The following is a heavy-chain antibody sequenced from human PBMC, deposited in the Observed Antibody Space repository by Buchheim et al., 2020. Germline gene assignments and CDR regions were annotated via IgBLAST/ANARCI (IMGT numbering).Heavy chain of an antibody. V-gene: IGHV3-7*01. J-gene: IGHJ6*02. CDR3: VRWGYAYAMDV. CDR2: INPAGSQL. D-gene: IGHD5-12*01. Sequence: EVQLVESGGGSVQPGGSLRLSCAASGFTFSSYWMGWVRQAPGKGLEWVANINPAGSQLYYVDSVKGRFIISRDNAKKSLYLQIDSLRADDTAVYHCVRWGYAYAMDVWGQGTT. CDR1: GFTFSSYW.